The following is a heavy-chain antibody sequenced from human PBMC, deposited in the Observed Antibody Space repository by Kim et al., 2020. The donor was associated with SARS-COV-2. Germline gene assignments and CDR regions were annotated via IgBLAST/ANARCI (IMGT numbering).Heavy chain of an antibody. V-gene: IGHV3-7*04. D-gene: IGHD2-2*01. CDR3: ARAPTRYERYFDY. Sequence: YVDSVKGRFTISRDNAKNSLYLQMNSLRAEDTAVYYCARAPTRYERYFDYWGQGTLVTVSS. J-gene: IGHJ4*02.